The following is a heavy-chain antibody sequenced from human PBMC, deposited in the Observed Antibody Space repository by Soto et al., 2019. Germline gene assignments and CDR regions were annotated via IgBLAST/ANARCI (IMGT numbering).Heavy chain of an antibody. J-gene: IGHJ4*02. CDR3: ATSSTYFDGRTFDY. D-gene: IGHD3-9*01. CDR2: IYKSGST. Sequence: PSETLSLTCKVSGGSIRSSTYYWGWIRQPPGKGLEWIGSIYKSGSTNYNPSLKSRVTISVDTSKNQFSLKLSSVTAADTAVYYCATSSTYFDGRTFDYWGQGTLVTVSS. CDR1: GGSIRSSTYY. V-gene: IGHV4-39*01.